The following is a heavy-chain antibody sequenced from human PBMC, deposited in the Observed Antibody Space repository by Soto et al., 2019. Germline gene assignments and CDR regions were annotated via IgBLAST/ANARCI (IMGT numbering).Heavy chain of an antibody. Sequence: SSETLSLTCTVSGGSISSYYWSWIRQPAGKGLEWIGRIYTSGSTNYNPSLKSRVTMSVDTSKNQFSLKLSSVTAADTAVYYCARDPYSSSWYPYAFDIWGQGTMVTVSS. D-gene: IGHD6-13*01. CDR2: IYTSGST. J-gene: IGHJ3*02. V-gene: IGHV4-4*07. CDR1: GGSISSYY. CDR3: ARDPYSSSWYPYAFDI.